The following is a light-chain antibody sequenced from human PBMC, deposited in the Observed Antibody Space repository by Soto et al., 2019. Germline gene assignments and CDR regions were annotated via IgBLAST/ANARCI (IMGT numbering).Light chain of an antibody. CDR1: SSNIGSNT. J-gene: IGLJ2*01. CDR3: AAWDDSLNGNVV. Sequence: QSVLTQPPSASWTPGQRVTISCSGSSSNIGSNTVNWYQQLPGTAPKLLIYSNNQRPSGVPDRFSGSKSGTSASLAISGLQSEDEADYYCAAWDDSLNGNVVFGGGTKLTVL. CDR2: SNN. V-gene: IGLV1-44*01.